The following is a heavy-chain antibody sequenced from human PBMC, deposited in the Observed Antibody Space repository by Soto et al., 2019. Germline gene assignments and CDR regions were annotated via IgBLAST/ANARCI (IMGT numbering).Heavy chain of an antibody. Sequence: QVQLQESGLGLVKPSETLSFTCNVSGGSISSGGYYWSWIRQLPGKGLEWIGYIYHRGGTYYNPAPKRRITISVDTSKKQFSLKMTSVTAAATAVYFCARAPGRMMNALRYYYGLDVWGQGTTVTVSS. V-gene: IGHV4-31*02. CDR3: ARAPGRMMNALRYYYGLDV. J-gene: IGHJ6*02. CDR2: IYHRGGT. CDR1: GGSISSGGYY. D-gene: IGHD3-16*01.